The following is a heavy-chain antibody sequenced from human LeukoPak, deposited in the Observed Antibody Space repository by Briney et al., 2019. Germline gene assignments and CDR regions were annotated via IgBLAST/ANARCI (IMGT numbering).Heavy chain of an antibody. Sequence: PSETLSLTCTVSGGSMSGYYWSWIRQPPGKGLEWIGYVYSSGTANYNPSLKSRVSISVDTSKNQFSLRLSSVSAADTAVYYCVKHPSYNSNSAPWGQGTLVTISS. CDR1: GGSMSGYY. D-gene: IGHD1-20*01. CDR3: VKHPSYNSNSAP. CDR2: VYSSGTA. V-gene: IGHV4-59*08. J-gene: IGHJ5*02.